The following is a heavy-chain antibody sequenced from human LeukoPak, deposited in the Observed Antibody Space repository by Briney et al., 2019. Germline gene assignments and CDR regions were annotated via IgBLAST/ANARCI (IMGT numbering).Heavy chain of an antibody. V-gene: IGHV3-7*01. D-gene: IGHD4-23*01. CDR1: GFSFSNYG. CDR3: ARTNSPLTRYYFDY. Sequence: GGSLRLSCAASGFSFSNYGINWVRQAPGKGLEWVANIKQDGSEKYYVDSVKGRFTISRDNAKNPLYLQMNSLRAEDTAVYYCARTNSPLTRYYFDYWGQGTLVTVSS. J-gene: IGHJ4*02. CDR2: IKQDGSEK.